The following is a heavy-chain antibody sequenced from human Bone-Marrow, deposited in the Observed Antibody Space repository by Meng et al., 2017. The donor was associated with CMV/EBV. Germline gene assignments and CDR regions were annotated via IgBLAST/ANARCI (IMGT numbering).Heavy chain of an antibody. V-gene: IGHV3-15*01. D-gene: IGHD3-3*01. CDR3: ARDQRFLEWSFDY. J-gene: IGHJ4*02. Sequence: GESLKISCAASGFTFSNAWMSWVRQAPGKGLEWVGRIKSKTDGGTTDYAAPVKGRFTISRDDSKNTLYLQMNSLKTEDTAVYYCARDQRFLEWSFDYWGQGTLVTVSS. CDR1: GFTFSNAW. CDR2: IKSKTDGGTT.